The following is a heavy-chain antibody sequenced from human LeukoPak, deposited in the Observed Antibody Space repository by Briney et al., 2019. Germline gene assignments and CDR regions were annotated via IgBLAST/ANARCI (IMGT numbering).Heavy chain of an antibody. Sequence: SETLSLTCTVSGGSISSSSYYWGWIRQPPGKGLEWIGSIYYSGSTYYNPSLKSRVTISVDTSKNQFSLKLSSVTAADTAVYYCARDPYYYGSGSYYTLLDFDYWGQGTLVTVSS. CDR3: ARDPYYYGSGSYYTLLDFDY. D-gene: IGHD3-10*01. CDR1: GGSISSSSYY. J-gene: IGHJ4*02. V-gene: IGHV4-39*01. CDR2: IYYSGST.